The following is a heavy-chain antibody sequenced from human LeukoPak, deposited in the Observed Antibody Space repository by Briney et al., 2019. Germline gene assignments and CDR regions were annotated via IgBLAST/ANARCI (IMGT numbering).Heavy chain of an antibody. CDR2: IYYSGST. Sequence: PSETLTLTCTVSGGSISSSSYYWGWIRQPPGKGLEWIGSIYYSGSTYYNPSLKSRVTISVDTSKNQFSLKLSSVTAADTAVYYCARSSGYSSSGGLNWFDTWGQGTLVTVSS. V-gene: IGHV4-39*01. CDR1: GGSISSSSYY. D-gene: IGHD6-13*01. CDR3: ARSSGYSSSGGLNWFDT. J-gene: IGHJ5*02.